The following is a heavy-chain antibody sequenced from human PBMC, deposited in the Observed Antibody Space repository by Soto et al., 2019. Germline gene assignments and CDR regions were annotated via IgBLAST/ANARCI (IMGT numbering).Heavy chain of an antibody. CDR3: ARGLILWFGELSRRGGYYYYMDV. D-gene: IGHD3-10*01. Sequence: QVQLQQWGAGLLKPSETLSLTCAVYGGSFSGYQWTWIRQTPRKGLEWIGEINDTGNINYNPSLKSRVTSFIDTPKKQISLKLTSVTAADTAVYYCARGLILWFGELSRRGGYYYYMDVWGKGTTVTVSS. J-gene: IGHJ6*03. V-gene: IGHV4-34*01. CDR1: GGSFSGYQ. CDR2: INDTGNI.